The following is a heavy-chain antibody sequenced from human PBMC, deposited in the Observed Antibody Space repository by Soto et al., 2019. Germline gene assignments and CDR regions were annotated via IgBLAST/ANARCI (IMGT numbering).Heavy chain of an antibody. CDR2: IIPIFGTA. Sequence: SVKVSCKASGGTFSSYAISWVRQAPGQGLDWMGGIIPIFGTANYAQKFQGRVTITADKSTSTAYMELSSLRSEDTAVYYCARDAIVGATGRRYYYGMDVWGQGTTVTVSS. J-gene: IGHJ6*02. D-gene: IGHD1-26*01. CDR1: GGTFSSYA. CDR3: ARDAIVGATGRRYYYGMDV. V-gene: IGHV1-69*06.